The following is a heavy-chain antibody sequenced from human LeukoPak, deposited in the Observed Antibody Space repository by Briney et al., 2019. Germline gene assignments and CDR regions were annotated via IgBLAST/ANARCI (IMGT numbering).Heavy chain of an antibody. CDR3: ARVGDIVVVPYH. Sequence: ASVKVSRKASGYTFTGYYMHWARQAPGQGLEWMGWINPNSGGTNYAQKFQGRVTMTRDTSISTAYMELSRLRSDDTAVYYCARVGDIVVVPYHWGQGTLVTVSS. CDR1: GYTFTGYY. J-gene: IGHJ4*02. CDR2: INPNSGGT. V-gene: IGHV1-2*02. D-gene: IGHD2-2*01.